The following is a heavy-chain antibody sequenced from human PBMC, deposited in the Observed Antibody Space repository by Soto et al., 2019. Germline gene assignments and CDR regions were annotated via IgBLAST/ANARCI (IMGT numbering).Heavy chain of an antibody. D-gene: IGHD6-13*01. CDR3: ASFSIAATDPYGMDV. Sequence: ASVKVSCKASGYTFTSYAMHWVRQAPGQRLEWMGWINAGNGNTKYSQKFQGRVTITRDTSTSTAYMELRSLRSDDTAVYYCASFSIAATDPYGMDVWGQGTTVTVSS. V-gene: IGHV1-3*01. CDR1: GYTFTSYA. CDR2: INAGNGNT. J-gene: IGHJ6*02.